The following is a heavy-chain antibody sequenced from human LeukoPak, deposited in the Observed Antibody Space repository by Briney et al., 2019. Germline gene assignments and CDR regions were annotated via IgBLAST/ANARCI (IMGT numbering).Heavy chain of an antibody. CDR3: ARDRGYSGYDLDY. V-gene: IGHV4-30-4*07. CDR2: IYYSGST. D-gene: IGHD5-12*01. CDR1: GGSISSGGYS. Sequence: PSQTLSLTCAVSGGSISSGGYSWSWLRQPPGKGLEWIGYIYYSGSTYYNPSLKSRVTISVDTSKNQFSLKLSSVTAADTAVYYCARDRGYSGYDLDYWGQGTLVTVSS. J-gene: IGHJ4*02.